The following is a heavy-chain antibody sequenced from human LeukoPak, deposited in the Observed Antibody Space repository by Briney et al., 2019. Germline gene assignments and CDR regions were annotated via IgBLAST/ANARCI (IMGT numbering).Heavy chain of an antibody. D-gene: IGHD6-13*01. V-gene: IGHV3-48*03. Sequence: GGSLRLSCAASGFTFSSYEMNWVRQAPGKGLEWVSYISSSGSTIYYADSVKGRFTISRDNAKNSLYLQMNSLRAEDMAIYYCARDLPYGSSSNWFDPWGQGTLVTVSS. CDR2: ISSSGSTI. CDR1: GFTFSSYE. J-gene: IGHJ5*02. CDR3: ARDLPYGSSSNWFDP.